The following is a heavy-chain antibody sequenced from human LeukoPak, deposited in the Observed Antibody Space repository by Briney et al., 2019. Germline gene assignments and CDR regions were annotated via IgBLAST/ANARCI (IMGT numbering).Heavy chain of an antibody. CDR3: ARDSGAAYGMDV. J-gene: IGHJ6*02. Sequence: GRSLRLSCAASGFTFNIYALHWVRQAPGKGLEWVAVISYDGSGSFYTDSVKGRFTISRDNSKNTLFLQMNSLRVEDTAVYYCARDSGAAYGMDVWGQGTTVTVSS. D-gene: IGHD3-10*01. CDR2: ISYDGSGS. CDR1: GFTFNIYA. V-gene: IGHV3-30*04.